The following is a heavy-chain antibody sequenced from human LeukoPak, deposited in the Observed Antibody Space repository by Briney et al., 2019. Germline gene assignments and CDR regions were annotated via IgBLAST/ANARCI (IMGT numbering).Heavy chain of an antibody. CDR2: IIPILGIA. D-gene: IGHD4-17*01. J-gene: IGHJ6*02. Sequence: GASVKVSCKASGGTFSSYAISWVRQAPGQGLEWMGRIIPILGIANYAQKFQGRVTITADKSTSTAYMELSSLRSEDTAVYYCARDHDYGDYADLYYYYGMDVWGQGTTVTGSS. CDR3: ARDHDYGDYADLYYYYGMDV. V-gene: IGHV1-69*04. CDR1: GGTFSSYA.